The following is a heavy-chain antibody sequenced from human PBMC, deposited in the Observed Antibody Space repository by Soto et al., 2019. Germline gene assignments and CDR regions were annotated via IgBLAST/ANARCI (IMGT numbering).Heavy chain of an antibody. CDR2: INHSGST. CDR1: GGSLSDYY. V-gene: IGHV4-34*01. CDR3: ARAPLYYYDSSGYYSPFDY. Sequence: QVQLQQWGAGLLKPSETLSRTCAVYGGSLSDYYWSWIRQPPGKGLEWIGEINHSGSTNYNPSLKSRVTISVDTSKIQFSLKMSSVTAADTAVYYCARAPLYYYDSSGYYSPFDYWRQGTLFTVSS. D-gene: IGHD3-22*01. J-gene: IGHJ4*02.